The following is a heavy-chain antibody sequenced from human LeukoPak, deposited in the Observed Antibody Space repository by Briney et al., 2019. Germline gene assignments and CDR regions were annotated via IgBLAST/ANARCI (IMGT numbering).Heavy chain of an antibody. CDR1: GFTFSSYN. CDR3: AAGRAGHFDWLYRGYYFDY. V-gene: IGHV3-21*01. D-gene: IGHD3-9*01. CDR2: ISSSSSYI. J-gene: IGHJ4*02. Sequence: GGSLRLSCAASGFTFSSYNMNWVRQAPGKGLEWVSSISSSSSYIYHADSVKGRFTISRDNAKNSLYLQMNSLRAEDTAVYYCAAGRAGHFDWLYRGYYFDYWGQGTRVTVSS.